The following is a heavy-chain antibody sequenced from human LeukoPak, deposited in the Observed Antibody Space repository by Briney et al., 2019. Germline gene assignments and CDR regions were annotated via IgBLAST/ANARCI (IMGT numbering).Heavy chain of an antibody. V-gene: IGHV1-18*01. CDR1: GYTFTSYG. J-gene: IGHJ4*02. CDR3: ARDSAVAGLDY. CDR2: ISAYNGNT. D-gene: IGHD6-19*01. Sequence: ASVKVSCKASGYTFTSYGISWVRQAPGQRLEWMGWISAYNGNTNYAQKLQGRVTMTTDTSTSTAYMELRSLRSDDTAGYYCARDSAVAGLDYWGQGTLVTVSS.